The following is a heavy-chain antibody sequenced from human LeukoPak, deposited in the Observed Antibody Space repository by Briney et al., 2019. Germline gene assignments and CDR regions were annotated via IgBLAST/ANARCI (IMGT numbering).Heavy chain of an antibody. CDR1: GFTFSSSF. V-gene: IGHV3-23*01. CDR2: ISGSGDIT. D-gene: IGHD1-1*01. J-gene: IGHJ4*02. Sequence: GGSLRLSCAASGFTFSSSFMGWVRQAPGKGLEWVSEISGSGDITFYPDSVKGRFTISRDNSKGTLYMQMNSLRVEDTAVYYCAKELQGGRTFEYWGQGTLVTVSS. CDR3: AKELQGGRTFEY.